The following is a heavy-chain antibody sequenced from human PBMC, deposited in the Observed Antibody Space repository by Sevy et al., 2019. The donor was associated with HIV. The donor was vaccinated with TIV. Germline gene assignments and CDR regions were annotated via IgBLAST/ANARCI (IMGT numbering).Heavy chain of an antibody. V-gene: IGHV3-23*01. J-gene: IGHJ6*02. CDR2: INGKGRST. CDR3: AKTIDSGGGVVPAANYFYYGMDV. CDR1: GFSFSHAW. Sequence: GGSLRLSCAASGFSFSHAWMTWVRQAPGKGLEWVSAINGKGRSTHYADSVEGRFTISRDNSKNTLYLQMNSLRAEDTAVYYCAKTIDSGGGVVPAANYFYYGMDVWGQGTTVTVSS. D-gene: IGHD2-2*01.